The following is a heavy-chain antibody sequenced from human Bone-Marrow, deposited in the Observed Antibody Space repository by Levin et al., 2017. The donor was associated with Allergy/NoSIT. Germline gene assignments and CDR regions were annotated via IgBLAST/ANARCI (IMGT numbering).Heavy chain of an antibody. J-gene: IGHJ4*02. D-gene: IGHD5-18*01. CDR2: MNPDRGNT. V-gene: IGHV1-8*01. Sequence: ASVKVSCTTSGYTFSSYHISWVRQATGEGPEWMGWMNPDRGNTGYAQKFRDRVTMTRDTSIRTAYMELSSLTSEDTAVYYCARSDYSFGFDYWGQGTLLIVSS. CDR1: GYTFSSYH. CDR3: ARSDYSFGFDY.